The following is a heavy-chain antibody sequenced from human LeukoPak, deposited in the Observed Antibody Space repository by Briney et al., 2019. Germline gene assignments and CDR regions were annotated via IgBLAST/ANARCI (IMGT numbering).Heavy chain of an antibody. CDR2: IRYDGSNK. V-gene: IGHV3-30*02. CDR1: GFTFSSYG. J-gene: IGHJ4*02. Sequence: GGSLRLSCAASGFTFSSYGMHWVRQAPGKGLEWVAFIRYDGSNKYYADSVKGRFTISRDNSKNTLYLQMNSLRADDTAVYYCARGPGVTVVTDYFDYWGQGTLVTVSS. D-gene: IGHD3-10*01. CDR3: ARGPGVTVVTDYFDY.